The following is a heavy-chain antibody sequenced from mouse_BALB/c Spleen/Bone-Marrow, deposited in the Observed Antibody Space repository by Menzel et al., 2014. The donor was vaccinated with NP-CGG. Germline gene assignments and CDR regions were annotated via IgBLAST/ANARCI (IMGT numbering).Heavy chain of an antibody. Sequence: EVQLQESGAELVKPGASVKLSCTASGFNIKDTYMHWVKQRPEQGLEWIGRIDPASGNTKYDPKFQGRATVTADTSSSTAYLQLSSLTSEDTAVYYCARYYYRTMDYWGQGTSVTVSS. D-gene: IGHD1-1*01. CDR1: GFNIKDTY. CDR2: IDPASGNT. CDR3: ARYYYRTMDY. J-gene: IGHJ4*01. V-gene: IGHV14-3*02.